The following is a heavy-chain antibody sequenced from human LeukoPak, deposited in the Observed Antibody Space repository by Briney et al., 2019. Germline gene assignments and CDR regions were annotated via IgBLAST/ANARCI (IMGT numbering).Heavy chain of an antibody. V-gene: IGHV4-59*08. CDR3: ASSAMYSSSWYLDP. CDR2: IYYSGST. Sequence: SETLSLTCTVSGGSISSYYWSWIRQPPGKGLEWIGYIYYSGSTNYNPSLKSRVTISLDTSKNQFSLKLSSVTAADTAVYYCASSAMYSSSWYLDPWGQGTLVTVSS. J-gene: IGHJ5*02. D-gene: IGHD6-13*01. CDR1: GGSISSYY.